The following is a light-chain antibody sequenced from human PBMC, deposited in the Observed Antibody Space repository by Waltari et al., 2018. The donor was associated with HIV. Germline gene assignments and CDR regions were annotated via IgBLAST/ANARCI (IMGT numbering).Light chain of an antibody. CDR1: SLSKQY. CDR2: KDN. Sequence: SYELTQPPSVSVSPGQTARITCSGASLSKQYVSWYQQRPGQAPVLIIYKDNERPSGIPERVSGSSSGTTVTLTITGVQAEDEADYYCQSADSSGSSVVFGGGAKLTVL. J-gene: IGLJ2*01. V-gene: IGLV3-25*03. CDR3: QSADSSGSSVV.